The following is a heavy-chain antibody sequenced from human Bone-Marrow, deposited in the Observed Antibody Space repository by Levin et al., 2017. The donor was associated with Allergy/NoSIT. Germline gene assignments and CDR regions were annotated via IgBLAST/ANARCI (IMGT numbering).Heavy chain of an antibody. CDR1: GGTFSSDG. Sequence: ASVKVSCKASGGTFSSDGISWVRQAPGQGLEWMGGIIPRFGTAMYAQKFQDRVTITANESTTTVYMELKSLGSEDTALYYCAREGDTVERYVDHWGQGTRVTVSS. CDR3: AREGDTVERYVDH. V-gene: IGHV1-69*13. CDR2: IIPRFGTA. J-gene: IGHJ4*02. D-gene: IGHD1-1*01.